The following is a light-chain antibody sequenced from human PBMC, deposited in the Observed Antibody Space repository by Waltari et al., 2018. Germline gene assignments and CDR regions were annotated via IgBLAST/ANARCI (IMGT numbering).Light chain of an antibody. CDR1: VLAKKY. V-gene: IGLV3-27*01. J-gene: IGLJ3*02. CDR2: KDR. Sequence: SYELTQPSSVSVSPGQTARITCSGDVLAKKYARWFQQKPGKAPVGVIYKDRGRPSGTPERFSGSSSGTTVTLTISGAQVEDEGDYYCYSATDNYRVFGGGTKLTVL. CDR3: YSATDNYRV.